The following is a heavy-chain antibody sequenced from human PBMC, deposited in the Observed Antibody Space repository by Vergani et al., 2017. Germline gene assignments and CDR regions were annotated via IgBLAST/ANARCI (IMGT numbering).Heavy chain of an antibody. CDR2: IKQDGSEK. D-gene: IGHD6-19*01. CDR1: GFTFSSYW. V-gene: IGHV3-7*03. CDR3: ARAIAVAGTHRWFDP. Sequence: EVQLVESGGGLVQPGGSLRLSCAASGFTFSSYWMSWVRQAPGKGLEWVANIKQDGSEKYYVDSVKGRFTISRDNAKNSLYLQMNSLRAEDTAVYYCARAIAVAGTHRWFDPWGQGTLVTVSS. J-gene: IGHJ5*02.